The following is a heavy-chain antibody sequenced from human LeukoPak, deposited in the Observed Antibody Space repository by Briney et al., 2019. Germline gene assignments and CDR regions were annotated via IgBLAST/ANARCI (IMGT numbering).Heavy chain of an antibody. CDR3: VKDRPNWATDH. Sequence: GGSLRLSCAASGFSFSSYAMSWVRQAPGKGLVWVSAISGTGGNTYYADSVKGRFTISRDNAKNSLYLQMNSLRAEDTALYYCVKDRPNWATDHWGQGTLVTVSS. J-gene: IGHJ5*02. D-gene: IGHD7-27*01. CDR2: ISGTGGNT. V-gene: IGHV3-23*01. CDR1: GFSFSSYA.